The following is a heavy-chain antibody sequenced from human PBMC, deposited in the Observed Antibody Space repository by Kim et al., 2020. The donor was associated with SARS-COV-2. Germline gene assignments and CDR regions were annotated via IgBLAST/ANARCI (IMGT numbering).Heavy chain of an antibody. CDR3: VRGPGISIFGVVIPGLYF. V-gene: IGHV4-34*01. CDR2: INHSGST. Sequence: SETLSLTCAVYGASFSGYYWNWIRQPPGKVLEWIGEINHSGSTNYNPSLKSRVTISVDTSKNQFSLKLTSVTAADTAVYYCVRGPGISIFGVVIPGLYF. CDR1: GASFSGYY. D-gene: IGHD3-3*01. J-gene: IGHJ4*01.